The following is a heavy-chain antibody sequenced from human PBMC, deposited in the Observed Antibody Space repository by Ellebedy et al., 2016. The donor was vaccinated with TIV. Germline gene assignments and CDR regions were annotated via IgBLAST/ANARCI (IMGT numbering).Heavy chain of an antibody. J-gene: IGHJ3*02. D-gene: IGHD2-15*01. Sequence: SETLSLXCTVSGDSISTHNWWSWVRQPPGKGLEWLAELHHGGSTNYNPSLKSRVTISVDRSNNHFSLKMNSMTAADTAVYYCAAKGVVSRTFDIWGQGTMVAVSS. CDR2: LHHGGST. V-gene: IGHV4-4*02. CDR1: GDSISTHNW. CDR3: AAKGVVSRTFDI.